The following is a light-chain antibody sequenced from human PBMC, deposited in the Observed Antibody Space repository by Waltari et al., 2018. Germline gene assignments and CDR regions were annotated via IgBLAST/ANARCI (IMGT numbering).Light chain of an antibody. Sequence: QSVLTQPPSVSGAPGHGVTISCTGSRSNLGEGSDVHWYHKVPGTAPKVLSYANSNRPSGVPDRFYGSKSGTSASLAITGLQAEDEADYYCQCYDSRLSGVVFGGGTKLTVL. CDR3: QCYDSRLSGVV. J-gene: IGLJ2*01. CDR1: RSNLGEGSD. V-gene: IGLV1-40*01. CDR2: ANS.